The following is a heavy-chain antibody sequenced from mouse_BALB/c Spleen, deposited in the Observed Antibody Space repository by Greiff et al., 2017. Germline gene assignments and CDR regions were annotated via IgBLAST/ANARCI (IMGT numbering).Heavy chain of an antibody. J-gene: IGHJ4*01. D-gene: IGHD2-4*01. V-gene: IGHV5-9-4*01. CDR3: ARDDYDGDLYAMDY. CDR2: ISSGGSYT. CDR1: GFTFSSYA. Sequence: EVKLVESGGGLVKPGGSLKLSCAASGFTFSSYAMSWVRQSPEKRLEWVAEISSGGSYTYYPDTVTGRFTISRDNAKNTLYLEMSSLRSEDTAMYYCARDDYDGDLYAMDYWGQGTSVTVSS.